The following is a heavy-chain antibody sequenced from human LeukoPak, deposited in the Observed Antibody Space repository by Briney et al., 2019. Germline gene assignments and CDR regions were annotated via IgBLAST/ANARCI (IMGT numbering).Heavy chain of an antibody. D-gene: IGHD3-10*01. CDR2: INPNSGGT. CDR3: ARDRWFGEFDAFDI. CDR1: GYTFTGYY. J-gene: IGHJ3*02. Sequence: ASVKVSCKASGYTFTGYYMHWVRQAPGQGLEWMGWINPNSGGTNYAQKFQGRVTMTRDTSINTAYMELSRLRSDDTAVYYCARDRWFGEFDAFDIWGQGTMVTVSS. V-gene: IGHV1-2*02.